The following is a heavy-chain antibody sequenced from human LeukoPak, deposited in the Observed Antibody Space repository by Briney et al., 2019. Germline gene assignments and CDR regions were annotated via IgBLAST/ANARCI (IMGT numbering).Heavy chain of an antibody. CDR2: IWYDGSNK. J-gene: IGHJ6*03. Sequence: GGSLRLSCAASGFSFSSFGMHWVRQAPGKGLEWMAVIWYDGSNKYYADSVKGRFTISRDNSRATLYLQMDGLRVEDTAVYYCARAPLGAFLYYYMDVWGKGTTVTVSS. CDR1: GFSFSSFG. D-gene: IGHD3-3*01. CDR3: ARAPLGAFLYYYMDV. V-gene: IGHV3-33*01.